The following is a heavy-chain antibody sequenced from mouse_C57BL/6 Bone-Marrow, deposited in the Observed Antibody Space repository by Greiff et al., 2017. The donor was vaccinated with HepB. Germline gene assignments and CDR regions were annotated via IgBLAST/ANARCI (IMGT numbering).Heavy chain of an antibody. Sequence: QVQLQQPGAELVKPGASVKLSCKASGYTFTSYWMQWVKQRPGQGLEWIGEIDPSDSYTNYNHKFKGKATLTVDTSSSTAYMQLSSLTSADSAVYYCAREELFYAMDYWGQGTSVTVSS. CDR1: GYTFTSYW. CDR2: IDPSDSYT. CDR3: AREELFYAMDY. J-gene: IGHJ4*01. V-gene: IGHV1-50*01.